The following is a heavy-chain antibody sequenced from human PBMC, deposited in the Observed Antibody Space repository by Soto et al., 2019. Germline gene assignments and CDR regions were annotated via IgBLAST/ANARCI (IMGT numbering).Heavy chain of an antibody. CDR3: ARGRNSSSRPGWLGGVFDY. CDR2: INHSGST. J-gene: IGHJ4*02. D-gene: IGHD6-6*01. V-gene: IGHV4-34*01. Sequence: SETLSLTCAVYGGSFSGYYWSWIRQPPGKGLEWIGEINHSGSTNYNPSLKSRVTISVDTSKNQFSLKLSSVTAADTAVYYCARGRNSSSRPGWLGGVFDYWGQGTLVTVSS. CDR1: GGSFSGYY.